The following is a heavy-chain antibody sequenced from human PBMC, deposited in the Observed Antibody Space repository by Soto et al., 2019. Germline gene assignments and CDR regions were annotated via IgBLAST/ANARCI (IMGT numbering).Heavy chain of an antibody. CDR3: ARQPGYCSGDSCRIDY. Sequence: SETLSLTCTVSGGSISSSSYYWGWIRQPPGKGLEWIGSIYYSGSTYYNPSLKSRVTISVDTSKNQFSLKLSSVTAADTAVYFCARQPGYCSGDSCRIDYWGKGTLVTVPS. D-gene: IGHD2-15*01. V-gene: IGHV4-39*01. CDR1: GGSISSSSYY. CDR2: IYYSGST. J-gene: IGHJ4*02.